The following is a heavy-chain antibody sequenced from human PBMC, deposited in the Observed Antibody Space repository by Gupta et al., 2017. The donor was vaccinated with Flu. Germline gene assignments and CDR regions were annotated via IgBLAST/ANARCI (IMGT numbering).Heavy chain of an antibody. V-gene: IGHV3-11*01. D-gene: IGHD1-26*01. CDR3: ARGRNWEVFRSYFDQ. CDR2: INIAGDNI. J-gene: IGHJ4*02. CDR1: GFSLSDYY. Sequence: QVQLVESGGGSVKPGGSLRLSCAASGFSLSDYYMSWIRQAPGKGLEWIAYINIAGDNIYNAPSLEGRITVSRDNGNNTLYLQMHSLRAEDTAVYFCARGRNWEVFRSYFDQWGQGTLVTVSS.